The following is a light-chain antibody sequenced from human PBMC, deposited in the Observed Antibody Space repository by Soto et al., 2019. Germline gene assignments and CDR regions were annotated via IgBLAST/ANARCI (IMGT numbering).Light chain of an antibody. CDR2: LGS. Sequence: EIVMTQSPLSLSVTPGELASISCRASESLLHSNGYNYLDWYLQKPGQSPQLLIYLGSNRASGVPDRFSGSGSGTDFTLKISRVEAEEVGVYYCMKALQTPLTVGGGTKVAI. J-gene: IGKJ4*01. V-gene: IGKV2-28*01. CDR3: MKALQTPLT. CDR1: ESLLHSNGYNY.